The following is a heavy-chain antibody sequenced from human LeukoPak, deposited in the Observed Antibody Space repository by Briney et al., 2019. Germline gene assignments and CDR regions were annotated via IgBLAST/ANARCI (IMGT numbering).Heavy chain of an antibody. J-gene: IGHJ6*02. V-gene: IGHV4-4*02. CDR3: ARRAEYSYGSLYGMDV. Sequence: SGTLSLTCAVSGGSISSSNWWSWARQPPGKGLERIGEIYHSGSTNYNPSLKSRVIISVDKSKNQFSLKLSSVTATDTAVYYCARRAEYSYGSLYGMDVWGQGTTVTVSS. CDR1: GGSISSSNW. CDR2: IYHSGST. D-gene: IGHD5-18*01.